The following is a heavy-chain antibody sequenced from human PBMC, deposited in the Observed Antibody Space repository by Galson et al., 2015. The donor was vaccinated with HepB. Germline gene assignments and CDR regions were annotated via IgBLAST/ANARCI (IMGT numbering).Heavy chain of an antibody. J-gene: IGHJ4*02. CDR2: INSDGSST. Sequence: SLRLSCAASGFTLSSYWMHWVRHAPGKGLVWVSRINSDGSSTNYADSVKGRFTISRDKAKNTLYLQMNSLRAEDTAVYYCARLDRGFGDYWGQGTLVTVSS. CDR1: GFTLSSYW. D-gene: IGHD3-10*01. V-gene: IGHV3-74*01. CDR3: ARLDRGFGDY.